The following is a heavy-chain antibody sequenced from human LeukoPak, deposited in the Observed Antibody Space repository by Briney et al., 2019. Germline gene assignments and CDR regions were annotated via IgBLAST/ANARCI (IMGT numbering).Heavy chain of an antibody. CDR1: GYTFTSYD. D-gene: IGHD6-13*01. J-gene: IGHJ3*02. CDR3: ARGLYSSSPNDAFDI. Sequence: ASVKVSCKASGYTFTSYDINWVRQATGQGLEWTGWMNPNSGNTGYAQKFQGRVTITRNTSISTAYMELSSLRSEDTAVYYCARGLYSSSPNDAFDIWGQGTMVTVSS. V-gene: IGHV1-8*03. CDR2: MNPNSGNT.